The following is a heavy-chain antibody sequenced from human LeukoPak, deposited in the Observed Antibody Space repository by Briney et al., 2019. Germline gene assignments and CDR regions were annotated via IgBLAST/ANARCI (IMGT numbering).Heavy chain of an antibody. CDR3: ARVQRWLQPRAFDP. V-gene: IGHV4-34*01. D-gene: IGHD5-24*01. CDR1: GGSFSGYY. J-gene: IGHJ5*02. Sequence: PSETLSLTCAVYGGSFSGYYWSWIRQPPGKGLEWIGEINHSGSTNYNPSLKSRVTISVDTSKNQFSLKLSSVTAADTAVYYCARVQRWLQPRAFDPWGQGTLVTVSS. CDR2: INHSGST.